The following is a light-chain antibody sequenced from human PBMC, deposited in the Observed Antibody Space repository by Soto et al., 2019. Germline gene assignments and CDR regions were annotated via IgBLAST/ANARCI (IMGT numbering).Light chain of an antibody. J-gene: IGLJ2*01. Sequence: QSALTQPPSASGSLGQSVTISCSGTSSDVDDNNYVSWYQQHPGKVPKLMIYDVSKRPSGVPDRFSGSKSGNAASLTVSGLQAEDEADYYCTSSAGRHVVFGGGTQLTVL. CDR2: DVS. CDR1: SSDVDDNNY. V-gene: IGLV2-8*01. CDR3: TSSAGRHVV.